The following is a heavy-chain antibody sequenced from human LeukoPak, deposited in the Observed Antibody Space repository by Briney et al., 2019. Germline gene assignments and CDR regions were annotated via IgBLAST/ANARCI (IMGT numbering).Heavy chain of an antibody. CDR1: GFTFSSYA. Sequence: GGSLRLSCAASGFTFSSYAMSWVRQAPGKGLEWVSAISGSSGSTYYADSVKGRFTISRDNSKNTLYLQMNSLRAGDAAVYYCAKDTITYVYDYFDYWGQGTLVTVSS. D-gene: IGHD5/OR15-5a*01. CDR3: AKDTITYVYDYFDY. J-gene: IGHJ4*02. CDR2: ISGSSGST. V-gene: IGHV3-23*01.